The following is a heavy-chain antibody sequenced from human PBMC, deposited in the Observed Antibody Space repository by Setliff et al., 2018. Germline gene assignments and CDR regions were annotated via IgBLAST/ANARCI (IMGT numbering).Heavy chain of an antibody. D-gene: IGHD2-8*02. Sequence: PGGSLRLSCAASGFSFNTYGMHWVRQAPGEGLEWVAFVQFDGSNKYYADSVLGRFTISRDTSATTVHMELSSLRSDDTAVYYCARMSTSGPHYDYWGQGTLVTVSS. J-gene: IGHJ4*02. CDR1: GFSFNTYG. CDR3: ARMSTSGPHYDY. V-gene: IGHV3-30*02. CDR2: VQFDGSNK.